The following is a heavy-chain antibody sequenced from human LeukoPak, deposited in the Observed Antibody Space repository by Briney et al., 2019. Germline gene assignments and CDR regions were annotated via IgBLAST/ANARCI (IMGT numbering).Heavy chain of an antibody. Sequence: GASVKVSCKASGYSFTNYYMHWVRQAPGQGLEWMGIINPSGGSTSYAQKFQGRVTMTRDTSTSTVYMELSSLRSEDTAVYYCAREEYYSSTSCYSDLAYYYGMDVWGQGTTVTVSS. CDR2: INPSGGST. J-gene: IGHJ6*02. CDR1: GYSFTNYY. V-gene: IGHV1-46*01. CDR3: AREEYYSSTSCYSDLAYYYGMDV. D-gene: IGHD2-2*01.